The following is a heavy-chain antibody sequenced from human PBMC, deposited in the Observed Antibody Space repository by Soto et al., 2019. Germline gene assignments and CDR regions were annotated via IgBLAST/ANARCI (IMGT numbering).Heavy chain of an antibody. CDR2: ISSSSSYI. J-gene: IGHJ5*02. CDR1: GFTFSSYS. V-gene: IGHV3-21*01. D-gene: IGHD4-17*01. CDR3: ARHYALAGWFDP. Sequence: EVQLVESGGGLVKPGGSLRLSCAASGFTFSSYSMNWVRQAPGKGLEWVSSISSSSSYIYYAKSVKGRFTISRDNAKNSLDLQMNSLRAEDTAVYYCARHYALAGWFDPWGQGTLVTVSS.